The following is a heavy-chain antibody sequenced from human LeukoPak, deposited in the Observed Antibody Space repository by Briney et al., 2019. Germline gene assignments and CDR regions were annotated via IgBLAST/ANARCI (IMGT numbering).Heavy chain of an antibody. V-gene: IGHV3-30*03. Sequence: GGSLRLSCAASGFTFSSYGMHWVRQAPGKGLEWVAVISYDGSNKYYADSVKGRFTIFRDNSKNTLYLQMNSLRAEDTAVYYCARELAAQVRWFDPWSQGTLVTVSS. CDR2: ISYDGSNK. CDR3: ARELAAQVRWFDP. D-gene: IGHD6-6*01. J-gene: IGHJ5*02. CDR1: GFTFSSYG.